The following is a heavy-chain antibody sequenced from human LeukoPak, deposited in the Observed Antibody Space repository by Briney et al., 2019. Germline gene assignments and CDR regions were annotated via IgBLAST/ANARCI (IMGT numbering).Heavy chain of an antibody. D-gene: IGHD3-16*02. CDR1: GYPFISNA. CDR3: ARDRGLGELSAYDY. CDR2: IIPIFGTA. Sequence: ASVKVSCKASGYPFISNAMNWVRQAPGQGLEWMGGIIPIFGTANYAQKFQGRVTITADESTSTAYMELSSLRSEDTAVYYCARDRGLGELSAYDYWGQGTLVTVSS. V-gene: IGHV1-69*13. J-gene: IGHJ4*02.